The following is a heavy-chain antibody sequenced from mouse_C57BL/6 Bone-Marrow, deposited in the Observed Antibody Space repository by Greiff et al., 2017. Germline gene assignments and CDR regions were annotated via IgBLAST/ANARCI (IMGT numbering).Heavy chain of an antibody. Sequence: QVHVKQSGAELVRPGTSVKMSCKASGYTFTNYWIGWAKQRPGHGLEWIGDIYPGGGYTNYNEKFKGKATLTADKSSSTAYMQFSSLTSEDSAIYYCALRGYYSKDYAMDYWGQGTSVTVSS. CDR3: ALRGYYSKDYAMDY. V-gene: IGHV1-63*01. CDR2: IYPGGGYT. J-gene: IGHJ4*01. D-gene: IGHD2-5*01. CDR1: GYTFTNYW.